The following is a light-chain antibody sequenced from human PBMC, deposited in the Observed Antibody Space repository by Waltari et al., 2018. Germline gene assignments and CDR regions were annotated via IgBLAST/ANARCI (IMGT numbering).Light chain of an antibody. V-gene: IGKV3-20*01. CDR1: QSVSRF. J-gene: IGKJ1*01. CDR2: GAS. Sequence: EIVLTQSPGTLSLSPGERGTLSCRASQSVSRFLAWYQQKPGRAPRLLMYGASTRATGIPDRFSGSGSGTDFSLTISRLEPEDFAVYYCQKYDRLPATFGQGTKVEIK. CDR3: QKYDRLPAT.